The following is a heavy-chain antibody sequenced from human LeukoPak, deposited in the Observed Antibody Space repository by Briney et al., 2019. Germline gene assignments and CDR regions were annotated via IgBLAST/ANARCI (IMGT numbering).Heavy chain of an antibody. CDR1: GGSFSGYY. Sequence: SETLSLTFAVYGGSFSGYYWSWIRQPPPNGLEWIGEINHSGSTNYNPSLKSRVTISVDTSKNQFSLKLSSVTAADTAVYYCARRTYPHAFDIWGQGTMVTVSS. CDR2: INHSGST. J-gene: IGHJ3*02. D-gene: IGHD3/OR15-3a*01. V-gene: IGHV4-34*01. CDR3: ARRTYPHAFDI.